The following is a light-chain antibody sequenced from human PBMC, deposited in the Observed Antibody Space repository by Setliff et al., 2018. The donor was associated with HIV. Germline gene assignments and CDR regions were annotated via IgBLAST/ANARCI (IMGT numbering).Light chain of an antibody. CDR1: ISDIGGYNY. CDR2: EVS. V-gene: IGLV2-14*01. Sequence: QSVLTQPASVSGSPGQSITISCTGTISDIGGYNYVSWYQHPPGKAPKLMIYEVSNRPSGVSNRFSGSKSGNTAYLTISGLQAEDEADYYCSSYTSSGTRVFGTGTKGTVL. J-gene: IGLJ1*01. CDR3: SSYTSSGTRV.